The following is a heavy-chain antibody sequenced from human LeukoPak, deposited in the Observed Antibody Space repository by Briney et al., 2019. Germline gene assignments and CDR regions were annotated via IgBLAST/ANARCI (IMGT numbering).Heavy chain of an antibody. J-gene: IGHJ4*02. CDR3: ADSNYWYPVDY. Sequence: PGGSLRLSCAASGFTVSSNFMSWVRQAPGKGLEWVSVIYSADTTYYADSVKGRFTISRDNSKNTLYLQMNSLRAEDTALYYCADSNYWYPVDYWGQGTLVTVSS. D-gene: IGHD4-11*01. CDR2: IYSADTT. CDR1: GFTVSSNF. V-gene: IGHV3-53*01.